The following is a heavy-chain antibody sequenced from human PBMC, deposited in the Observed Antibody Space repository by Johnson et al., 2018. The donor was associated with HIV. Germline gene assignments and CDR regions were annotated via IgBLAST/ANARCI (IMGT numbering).Heavy chain of an antibody. CDR2: IWYDGSKK. CDR1: GFTFSTYG. J-gene: IGHJ3*02. D-gene: IGHD6-6*01. Sequence: VQLVESGGGVVQPGRSLRLSCAASGFTFSTYGMHWVRQAPGKGLEWVAVIWYDGSKKYYVESVQGRFTISRDNAKNSLYLQMNSLRAEDTALYYCARDQYSTSDDDAFDIWGQGTMVTVSS. V-gene: IGHV3-33*01. CDR3: ARDQYSTSDDDAFDI.